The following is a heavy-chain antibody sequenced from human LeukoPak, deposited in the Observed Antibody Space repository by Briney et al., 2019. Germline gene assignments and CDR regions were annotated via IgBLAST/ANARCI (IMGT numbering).Heavy chain of an antibody. CDR1: GGSISSCY. D-gene: IGHD3-10*01. J-gene: IGHJ4*02. V-gene: IGHV4-4*07. CDR3: ARGFLGDYFGSGSYYVFDY. CDR2: IYTSGST. Sequence: SETLSLTCTVSGGSISSCYWSWIRQPAGKGLEWIGRIYTSGSTNYNPSLKSRVTMSVDTSKNQFSLKLSSVTAADTAVYYCARGFLGDYFGSGSYYVFDYWGQGTLVTVSS.